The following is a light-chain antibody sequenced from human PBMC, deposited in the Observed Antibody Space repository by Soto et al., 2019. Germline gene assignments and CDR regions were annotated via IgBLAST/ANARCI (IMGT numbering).Light chain of an antibody. CDR2: GAF. CDR3: QQRNIWPPVT. CDR1: PSVTNY. V-gene: IGKV3-11*01. Sequence: VMTQSPATLSLSPGERATLSCRASPSVTNYLAWYQQKPGQPPRLLIYGAFNRAAGIPARFSGSGSGTDFTLTISSLEPEDSAVYYCQQRNIWPPVTFGQGTRLEIK. J-gene: IGKJ5*01.